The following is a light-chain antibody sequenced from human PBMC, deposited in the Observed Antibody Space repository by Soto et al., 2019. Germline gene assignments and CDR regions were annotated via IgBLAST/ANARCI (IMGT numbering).Light chain of an antibody. CDR3: QQYNNWPPLT. J-gene: IGKJ4*01. CDR1: QSVSSNY. CDR2: GAS. Sequence: DIVLTQSPGILSLSPGERATLSCRASQSVSSNYLAWYQQKPGQAPRLLIYGASIRATDIPARFSGSGSGTEFTLTISSLQSEDFAVYYCQQYNNWPPLTFGGGTKVDIK. V-gene: IGKV3D-15*01.